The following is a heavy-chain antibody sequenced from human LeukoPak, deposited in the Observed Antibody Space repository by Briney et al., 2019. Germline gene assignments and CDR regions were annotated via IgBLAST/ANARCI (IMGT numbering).Heavy chain of an antibody. J-gene: IGHJ6*02. V-gene: IGHV3-9*01. CDR3: ARARDDSSGYPTYYYYYGMDV. CDR1: GFTFDDYA. CDR2: ISWNSGSI. D-gene: IGHD3-22*01. Sequence: GGSLKLSCAASGFTFDDYAMHWVRQAPGKGLERVSGISWNSGSIGYADSVKGRFTISRDNAKNSLYLQMNSLRAEDTALYYCARARDDSSGYPTYYYYYGMDVWGQGTTVTVSS.